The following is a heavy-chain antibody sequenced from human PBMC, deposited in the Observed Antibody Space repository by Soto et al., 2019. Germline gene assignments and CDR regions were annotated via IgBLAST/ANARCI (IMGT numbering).Heavy chain of an antibody. CDR1: GYTFTTFW. V-gene: IGHV5-10-1*01. D-gene: IGHD2-2*01. CDR2: IDPSDSYT. J-gene: IGHJ5*02. Sequence: GESLKISCKGSGYTFTTFWISWVRQMPGKGLEWMGRIDPSDSYTNYSPSFQGHVTISADKSISTAYLQWGSLKASDTAIYYCTRLYCSSTTCDSWFDPWGQGTLVTVSS. CDR3: TRLYCSSTTCDSWFDP.